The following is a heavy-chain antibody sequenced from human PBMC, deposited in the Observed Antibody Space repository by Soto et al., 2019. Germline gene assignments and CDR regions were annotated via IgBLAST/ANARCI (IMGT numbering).Heavy chain of an antibody. V-gene: IGHV3-74*01. CDR2: IHSDGSIT. CDR3: TRDRTTVTLFDS. J-gene: IGHJ4*02. D-gene: IGHD4-17*01. Sequence: GSLRLSCAASGFTFSSHWMHWVRQAPGKGLVWVSRIHSDGSITGYADSVNGRFTVSRDNAKNTLYLQMNSLRAEDTAVYYCTRDRTTVTLFDSWGQGTLVTVSS. CDR1: GFTFSSHW.